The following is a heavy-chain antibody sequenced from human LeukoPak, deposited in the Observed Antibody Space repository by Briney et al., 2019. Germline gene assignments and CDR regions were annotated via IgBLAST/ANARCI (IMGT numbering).Heavy chain of an antibody. CDR3: AREGTAMVSFDY. CDR1: GFTFDDYA. D-gene: IGHD5-18*01. J-gene: IGHJ4*02. Sequence: GGSLRLSCAASGFTFDDYAMNWVRQAPGKGLEWVSYISSGGNTIYYADSVKGRFTISRDNAKNSLYLQMNSLRAEDTAVYYCAREGTAMVSFDYWGQGTLVTVSS. CDR2: ISSGGNTI. V-gene: IGHV3-48*03.